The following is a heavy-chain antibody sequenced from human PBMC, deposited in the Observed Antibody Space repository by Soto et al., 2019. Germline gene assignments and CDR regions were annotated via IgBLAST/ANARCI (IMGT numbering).Heavy chain of an antibody. J-gene: IGHJ4*02. Sequence: GPALTLSCEPRVVTLSSYAMHSVHQTPGKGLEWVAHISHDGSNNYYADSVKGRFTISRDNSKNMVYLQMNSLRVDDTAVYYCARDRSMVVVVPGYWGQGTLVTVSS. V-gene: IGHV3-30-3*01. CDR2: ISHDGSNN. D-gene: IGHD2-2*01. CDR3: ARDRSMVVVVPGY. CDR1: VVTLSSYA.